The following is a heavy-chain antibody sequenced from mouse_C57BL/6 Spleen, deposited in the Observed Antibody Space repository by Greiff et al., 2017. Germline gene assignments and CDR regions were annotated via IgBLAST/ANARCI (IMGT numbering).Heavy chain of an antibody. Sequence: EVQLQQSGPELVKPGASVKISCKASGYTFTDYYMNWVKQSHGKSLEWIGDINPNNGGTSYNQKFKGKATLTVDKSSSTAYMELRSLTSEDSAVYYCARITTVVRAMDYWGQGTSVTVSS. CDR1: GYTFTDYY. CDR2: INPNNGGT. V-gene: IGHV1-26*01. CDR3: ARITTVVRAMDY. J-gene: IGHJ4*01. D-gene: IGHD1-1*01.